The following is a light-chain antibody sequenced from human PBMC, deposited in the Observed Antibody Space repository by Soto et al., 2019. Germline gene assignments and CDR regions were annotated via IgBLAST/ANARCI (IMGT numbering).Light chain of an antibody. Sequence: EIVMTQSPATLSVSPGERVTLSCRASQDIRSSLAWYQQKPGQAPRLLIYGASIRATGVPATFSGSGSGTEFTLSISSLQSEHLGVYYCQQDSSWPLTLGGGTKVDI. CDR1: QDIRSS. CDR2: GAS. V-gene: IGKV3-15*01. J-gene: IGKJ4*01. CDR3: QQDSSWPLT.